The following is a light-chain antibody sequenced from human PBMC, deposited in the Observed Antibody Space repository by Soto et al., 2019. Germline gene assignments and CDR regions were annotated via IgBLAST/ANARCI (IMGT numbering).Light chain of an antibody. J-gene: IGLJ1*01. Sequence: QSALTQPPSASGSPGQSVTVSCTGTSSDVGGYNYVSWYQQHPGKAPKLMIYEVSKRPAGVPDRFSGPKSGNTASLAVSGLQADDEADYYGSAYACSNNSHVFGTGTKLTVL. CDR3: SAYACSNNSHV. V-gene: IGLV2-8*01. CDR1: SSDVGGYNY. CDR2: EVS.